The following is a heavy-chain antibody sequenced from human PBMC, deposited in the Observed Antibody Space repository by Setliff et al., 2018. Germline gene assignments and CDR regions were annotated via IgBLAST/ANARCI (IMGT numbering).Heavy chain of an antibody. J-gene: IGHJ5*01. V-gene: IGHV1-18*01. CDR3: ARLVRFCTRTACQRVAGAES. CDR2: ISGYSGKT. Sequence: ASVKVSCKTSTNALTDSVVSWVRQAPGQGLEWVGWISGYSGKTYYAQRLQDRVTLTTDTSTNTFYLELRSLRPDDKAVYYCARLVRFCTRTACQRVAGAESWGQGTLVTVSS. D-gene: IGHD2-8*01. CDR1: TNALTDSV.